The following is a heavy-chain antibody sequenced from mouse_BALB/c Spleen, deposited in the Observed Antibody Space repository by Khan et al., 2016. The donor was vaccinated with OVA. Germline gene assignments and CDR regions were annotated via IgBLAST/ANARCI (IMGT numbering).Heavy chain of an antibody. CDR3: IRDGISDVAY. CDR1: GYTFADSG. CDR2: ISTYYGNI. V-gene: IGHV1S137*01. D-gene: IGHD2-3*01. Sequence: QAQLQQSGPEPVRPGASVKISCKGSGYTFADSGMHWVRQSHAKSLEWIGVISTYYGNIKYNQKFEGRATMTVDKSSSTAYMELARMTSEDSAVYFFIRDGISDVAYWGQGTLVTVSA. J-gene: IGHJ3*01.